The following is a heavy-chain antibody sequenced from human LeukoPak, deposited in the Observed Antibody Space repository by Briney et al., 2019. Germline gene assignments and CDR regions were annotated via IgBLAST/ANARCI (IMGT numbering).Heavy chain of an antibody. D-gene: IGHD1-26*01. CDR3: ARHQSGSYLDAFDI. CDR1: GGSISSSRFY. V-gene: IGHV4-39*01. CDR2: VYYSGNT. J-gene: IGHJ3*02. Sequence: PSETLSLTXSVSGGSISSSRFYWGWIRQPPGKGLEWIGSVYYSGNTYYNPSLKSRVTISVDTSKNQFSLKLSSVTATDTAVYYCARHQSGSYLDAFDIWGQGTMVTVSS.